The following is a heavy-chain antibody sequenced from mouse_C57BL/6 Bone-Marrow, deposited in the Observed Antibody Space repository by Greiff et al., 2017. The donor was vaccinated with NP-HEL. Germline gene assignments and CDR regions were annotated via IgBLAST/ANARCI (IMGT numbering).Heavy chain of an antibody. CDR2: INPNNGGT. D-gene: IGHD2-1*01. J-gene: IGHJ4*01. Sequence: EVQLQQSGPELVKPGASVKISCKASGYTFTDYYMNWVKQSHGKSLEWIGDINPNNGGTSYNQKFKGKATLTVDKSSSTAYMELLSLTSEDSAVYYCARGNPYAMDYWGQGTSVTVSS. CDR3: ARGNPYAMDY. CDR1: GYTFTDYY. V-gene: IGHV1-26*01.